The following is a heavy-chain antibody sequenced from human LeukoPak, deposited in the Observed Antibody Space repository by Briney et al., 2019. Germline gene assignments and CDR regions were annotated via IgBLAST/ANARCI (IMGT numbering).Heavy chain of an antibody. CDR1: GGSISGYH. D-gene: IGHD3-3*01. J-gene: IGHJ6*04. CDR2: IYYSGSS. Sequence: PSETLSLTCNVSGGSISGYHWSWIRQPPGKGLEWLGYIYYSGSSNYNPSLKSRVTISADTSKNQFSLKLSSVTAADTAVYYCARDTIFGVVAWDVWGKGTTVTVSS. V-gene: IGHV4-59*01. CDR3: ARDTIFGVVAWDV.